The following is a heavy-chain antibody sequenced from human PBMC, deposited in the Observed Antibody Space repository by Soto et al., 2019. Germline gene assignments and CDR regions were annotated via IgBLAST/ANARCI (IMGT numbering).Heavy chain of an antibody. Sequence: PGGSLRLSCAASGFTFSSYGMHWVRQAPGKGLEWVAVISYDGSNKYYADSVKGRFTISRDNSKNTLYLQMNSLSAEDTAVYYCAKEKLVARDDAFDIWGQGTMVTVSS. CDR3: AKEKLVARDDAFDI. CDR2: ISYDGSNK. CDR1: GFTFSSYG. V-gene: IGHV3-30*18. D-gene: IGHD6-6*01. J-gene: IGHJ3*02.